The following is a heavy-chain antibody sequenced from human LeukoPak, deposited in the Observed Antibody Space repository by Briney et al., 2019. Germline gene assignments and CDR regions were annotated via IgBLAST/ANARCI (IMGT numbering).Heavy chain of an antibody. CDR2: ISGSGGST. CDR3: AKDYDSRGDYFDY. V-gene: IGHV3-23*01. CDR1: GFTFSSYA. Sequence: QAGGSLRLSCAASGFTFSSYAMSWVRQAPGKGLEWVSAISGSGGSTYYADSVKGRLTISRDNSKNTLYLQMNSLRAEDTAVYYCAKDYDSRGDYFDYWGQGTLVTVSS. J-gene: IGHJ4*02. D-gene: IGHD3-22*01.